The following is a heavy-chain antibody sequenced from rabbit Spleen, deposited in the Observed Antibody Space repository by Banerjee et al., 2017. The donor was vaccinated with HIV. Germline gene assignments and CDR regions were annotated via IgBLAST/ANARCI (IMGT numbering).Heavy chain of an antibody. D-gene: IGHD8-1*01. CDR3: ARDTGSSFSSYGMDL. V-gene: IGHV1S45*01. J-gene: IGHJ6*01. CDR2: IAGSSSGFT. CDR1: GVSLNDKDV. Sequence: QEQLVESGGGLVQPEGSLTLNCKASGVSLNDKDVMCWVRQAPGKGLEWISCIAGSSSGFTYSATWAKGRFTISKTSSTTVTLQMTSLTVADTATYFCARDTGSSFSSYGMDLWGPGTLVTVS.